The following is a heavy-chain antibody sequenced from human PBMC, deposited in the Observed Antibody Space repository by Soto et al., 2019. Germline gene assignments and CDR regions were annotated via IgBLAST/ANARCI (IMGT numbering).Heavy chain of an antibody. CDR2: ISYDGSNK. CDR3: AKDAPSIATFDY. CDR1: GSTFSSYG. J-gene: IGHJ4*02. V-gene: IGHV3-30*18. D-gene: IGHD6-13*01. Sequence: PGGSLRLSCAASGSTFSSYGMHWVRQAPGKGLEWVAVISYDGSNKYYADSVRGRFTISRDNSKNTLYLQMNSLRAEDTAVYYCAKDAPSIATFDYWGQGTLVTVSS.